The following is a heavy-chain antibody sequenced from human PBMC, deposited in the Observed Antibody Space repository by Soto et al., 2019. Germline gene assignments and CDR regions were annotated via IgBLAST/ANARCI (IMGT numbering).Heavy chain of an antibody. CDR3: TTDAVGGDASSFLDYYYYYGMDV. D-gene: IGHD4-17*01. J-gene: IGHJ6*02. CDR2: IKSKTDGGTT. V-gene: IGHV3-15*01. CDR1: GFTFSNAW. Sequence: GGSLRLSCAASGFTFSNAWMSWVRQAPGKGLEWVGRIKSKTDGGTTDYAAPVKGRFTISRDDSKNTLYLQMNSLKTEDTAVYYCTTDAVGGDASSFLDYYYYYGMDVWGQGTTVTVSS.